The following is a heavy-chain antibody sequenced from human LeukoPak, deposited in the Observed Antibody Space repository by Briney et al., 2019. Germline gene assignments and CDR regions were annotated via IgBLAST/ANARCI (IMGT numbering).Heavy chain of an antibody. CDR1: GYTFTSHY. Sequence: ASVTVSCRASGYTFTSHYIHWMRQAPGQGLGWMGIINPRAGSTSFPQKFQGRVTMTRDTSTSTVYMELSSLRSEDTAVYYCAAPGASGFVGNFWSGPLDCWGQGTLVTVSS. V-gene: IGHV1-46*01. J-gene: IGHJ4*02. D-gene: IGHD3-3*01. CDR2: INPRAGST. CDR3: AAPGASGFVGNFWSGPLDC.